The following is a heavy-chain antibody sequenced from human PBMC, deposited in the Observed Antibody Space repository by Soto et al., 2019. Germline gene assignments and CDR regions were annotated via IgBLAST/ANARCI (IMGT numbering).Heavy chain of an antibody. CDR2: ISAYNGNT. Sequence: QVKRVQSGAEVKKPGASGKVSGKASGYTFTSYGISWLRQAPGQGLEGMGGISAYNGNTKYAQKLQGRVTMTTDTSTSTAYMELRSRRSDDTAVYYCARDRAAAGTADYWGQGTLVTVSS. CDR3: ARDRAAAGTADY. J-gene: IGHJ4*02. D-gene: IGHD6-13*01. CDR1: GYTFTSYG. V-gene: IGHV1-18*01.